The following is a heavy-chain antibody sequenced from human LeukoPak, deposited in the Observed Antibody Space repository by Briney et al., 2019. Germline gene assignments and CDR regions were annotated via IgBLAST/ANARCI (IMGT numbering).Heavy chain of an antibody. CDR2: INLSGST. V-gene: IGHV4-34*01. Sequence: SETLSLTCSLYGGSFSGYYWSWLRQPPRKGLEWIGEINLSGSTNYNPSRKSRVTISVDTSKNQFSLKLSSVTAADTAVYYCARDRYYDILTGYPHYYYMDVWGKGTTVTVSS. CDR3: ARDRYYDILTGYPHYYYMDV. J-gene: IGHJ6*03. CDR1: GGSFSGYY. D-gene: IGHD3-9*01.